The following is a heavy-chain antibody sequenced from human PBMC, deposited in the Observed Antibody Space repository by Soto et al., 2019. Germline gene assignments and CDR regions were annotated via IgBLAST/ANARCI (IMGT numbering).Heavy chain of an antibody. V-gene: IGHV1-69*06. CDR2: IIPIFDTA. CDR3: ARVGDYVPPYGMDV. Sequence: GASVKVSCKASGGTFSSYAITWVRQAPGQGLEWMGGIIPIFDTANSAQKFQGRVTMTADKSTSTAYMELSSLRSEDTAVYYCARVGDYVPPYGMDVWGQGTTVTVSS. J-gene: IGHJ6*02. CDR1: GGTFSSYA. D-gene: IGHD3-16*01.